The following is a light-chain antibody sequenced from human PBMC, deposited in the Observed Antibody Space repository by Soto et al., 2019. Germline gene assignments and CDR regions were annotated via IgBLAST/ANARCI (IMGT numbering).Light chain of an antibody. CDR3: QQYGSSLSIT. CDR2: GAS. CDR1: QSVSSNY. J-gene: IGKJ5*01. V-gene: IGKV3-20*01. Sequence: EIVLTQSPGTLSLSPGERATLSCRASQSVSSNYFAWYQQKPGQAPRLLIHGASRRATGIPDRFSGSGSGTEVTLTISRMEPEDFAVYYCQQYGSSLSITFGQGTRLEIK.